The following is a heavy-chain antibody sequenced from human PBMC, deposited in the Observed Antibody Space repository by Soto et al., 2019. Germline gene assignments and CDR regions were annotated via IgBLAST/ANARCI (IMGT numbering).Heavy chain of an antibody. CDR1: GGSISSGGYY. CDR3: ARASSGGVVPAAISGEFDY. V-gene: IGHV4-31*03. J-gene: IGHJ4*02. D-gene: IGHD2-2*02. CDR2: IYYSGST. Sequence: QVQLQESGPGLVKPSQTLSLTCTVSGGSISSGGYYWSWIRQHPGKGLEWIGYIYYSGSTYYNPSLKSRVTISVDTSKNQFSLKLSSVTAADTAVYYCARASSGGVVPAAISGEFDYWGQGTLVTVSS.